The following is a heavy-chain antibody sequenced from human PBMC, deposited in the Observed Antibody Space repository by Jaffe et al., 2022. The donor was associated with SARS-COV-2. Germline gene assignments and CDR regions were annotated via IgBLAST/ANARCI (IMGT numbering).Heavy chain of an antibody. D-gene: IGHD2-15*01. CDR1: GLTFSNAW. CDR2: FKSKTDGGTT. V-gene: IGHV3-15*01. Sequence: EVQLVESGGGLEKPGGSLRLSCVASGLTFSNAWMSWVRQAPGKGLEWVGRFKSKTDGGTTDYAEPVKGRFTISRDDSKNTLYLQMNSLKTEDTAVYFCTTERYYYSGYPFDFWGQGTMVTVSS. J-gene: IGHJ3*01. CDR3: TTERYYYSGYPFDF.